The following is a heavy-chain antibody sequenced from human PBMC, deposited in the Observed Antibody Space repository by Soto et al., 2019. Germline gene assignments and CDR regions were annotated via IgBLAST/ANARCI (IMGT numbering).Heavy chain of an antibody. CDR3: ARGGALWFGELSPYYYYYYGMDV. J-gene: IGHJ6*02. CDR2: IYHSGST. V-gene: IGHV4-4*02. CDR1: GGSISSSNW. D-gene: IGHD3-10*01. Sequence: QVQLQESGPGLVKPSGTLSLTCAVSGGSISSSNWWSWVRQPPGKGLEWIGEIYHSGSTNYNPSPKSRVTMSVDKSKNQLSLKLSSVTAADTAVYYCARGGALWFGELSPYYYYYYGMDVWGQGTTVTVSS.